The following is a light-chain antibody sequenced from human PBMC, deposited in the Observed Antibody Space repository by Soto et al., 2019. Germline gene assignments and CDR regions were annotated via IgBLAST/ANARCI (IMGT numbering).Light chain of an antibody. V-gene: IGKV3-20*01. CDR2: DAS. CDR3: QQFSSYPLT. CDR1: QSVSSSY. Sequence: EIVLTQSPGTLSLSPGERPTLPCRASQSVSSSYLAWYQQKPGQAPRLLIYDASSRATGIPDRFSGGGSGTDFTLTISRLEPEDFAVYYCQQFSSYPLTFGGGTKVDIK. J-gene: IGKJ4*01.